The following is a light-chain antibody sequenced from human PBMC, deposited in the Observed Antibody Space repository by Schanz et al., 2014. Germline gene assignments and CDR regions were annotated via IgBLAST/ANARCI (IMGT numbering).Light chain of an antibody. CDR2: DVS. V-gene: IGLV2-14*03. CDR3: SSYTSSSTLG. Sequence: QSALTQPASVSGSPGQSITISCSGTDSDIGTYNYVSWYQRHPGKAPKLMIYDVSYRPSGVSDRFSGSKSGNTASLTISGLQAEDEADYYCSSYTSSSTLGFGGGTKLTVL. J-gene: IGLJ3*02. CDR1: DSDIGTYNY.